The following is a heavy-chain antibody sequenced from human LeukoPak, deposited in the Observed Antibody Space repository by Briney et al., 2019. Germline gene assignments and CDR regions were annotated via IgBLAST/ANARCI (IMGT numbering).Heavy chain of an antibody. Sequence: GGSLRLSCAASGFTLSNHWMTWVRQVPGRGPEWVANVNRDGSETYYLDSVKGRFTISKGNAKDSLYLQMNSLRAEDTALYHCARNNGMDVWGQGTTVIVSS. V-gene: IGHV3-7*03. CDR1: GFTLSNHW. J-gene: IGHJ6*02. CDR2: VNRDGSET. CDR3: ARNNGMDV.